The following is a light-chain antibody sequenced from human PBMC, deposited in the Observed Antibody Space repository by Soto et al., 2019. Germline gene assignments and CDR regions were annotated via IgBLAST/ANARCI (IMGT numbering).Light chain of an antibody. V-gene: IGKV1-5*03. CDR1: QSISSW. CDR2: KAS. J-gene: IGKJ1*01. Sequence: DIQMTQSPSTLSASVGDRVTITCRASQSISSWWAWYQQKPGKAPKLLIYKASSLESGVPSRFSGSGSGTEFTRTISSLQPDDFATYYCQQYNSYSRTFGQGTKVEIK. CDR3: QQYNSYSRT.